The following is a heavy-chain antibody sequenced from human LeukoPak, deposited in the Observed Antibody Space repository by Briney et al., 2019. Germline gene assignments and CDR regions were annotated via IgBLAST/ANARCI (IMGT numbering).Heavy chain of an antibody. J-gene: IGHJ4*02. D-gene: IGHD3-10*01. CDR1: GGSISSGGYY. CDR2: IYYSGST. V-gene: IGHV4-39*07. CDR3: ARDAHAIYGSEDRVRKFDY. Sequence: SETLSLACTVSGGSISSGGYYWGWIRQPPGKGLEWIGSIYYSGSTYYNPSLKSRVTISVDTSKNQFSLKLSSVTAADTAVYYCARDAHAIYGSEDRVRKFDYWGQGTLVTVSS.